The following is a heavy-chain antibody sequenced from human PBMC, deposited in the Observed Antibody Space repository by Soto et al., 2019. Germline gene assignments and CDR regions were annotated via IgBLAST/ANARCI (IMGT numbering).Heavy chain of an antibody. Sequence: PGGSLRLSCAASGFIFSSYCMHWVRQAPGKGLEWVAVIPYHRSNKYYADSVKGRSTISRXNSKNTLYLQMNSLRAEDTAVYYCAKDYPHDMDVWGQGTTVTVSS. J-gene: IGHJ6*02. CDR2: IPYHRSNK. CDR1: GFIFSSYC. CDR3: AKDYPHDMDV. V-gene: IGHV3-30*18.